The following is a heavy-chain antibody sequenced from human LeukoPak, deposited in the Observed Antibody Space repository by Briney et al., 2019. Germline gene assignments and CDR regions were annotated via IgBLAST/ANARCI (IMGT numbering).Heavy chain of an antibody. V-gene: IGHV1-18*01. D-gene: IGHD3-10*01. J-gene: IGHJ4*02. Sequence: GASVKVSCKASGYTSTSYGISWVRQAPGQGLEWMGWVSAYNGNTNYAQKLQGRVTMTTDTSTSTAYMELRSLRSDDTAVYYCARDSPGVLLWLGELLDPNFDYWGQGTLVTVSS. CDR3: ARDSPGVLLWLGELLDPNFDY. CDR2: VSAYNGNT. CDR1: GYTSTSYG.